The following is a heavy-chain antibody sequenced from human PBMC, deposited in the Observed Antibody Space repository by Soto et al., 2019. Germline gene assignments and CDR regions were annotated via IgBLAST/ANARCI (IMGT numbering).Heavy chain of an antibody. CDR1: GFTFSNGW. CDR2: IKRKTDGGTT. Sequence: VQLVESGGGLVKPGGSLRLSCAASGFTFSNGWMNWVRQAPGKGLEWVGRIKRKTDGGTTDYAAPVKGRFTISRDDSKNTLYLQMNSLKTEDTAVYYCTTVFYDSSGCPDYWGQGTLVTVSS. V-gene: IGHV3-15*07. CDR3: TTVFYDSSGCPDY. J-gene: IGHJ4*02. D-gene: IGHD3-22*01.